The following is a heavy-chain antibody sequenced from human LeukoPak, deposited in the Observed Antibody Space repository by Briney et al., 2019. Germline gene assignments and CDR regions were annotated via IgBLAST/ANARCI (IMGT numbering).Heavy chain of an antibody. J-gene: IGHJ3*02. V-gene: IGHV3-21*01. CDR3: ARGEQQLTHDAFDI. CDR1: GFTFSSYS. Sequence: GGSLRLSCAASGFTFSSYSMNWVRQAPGKGLGWVSSISSSSSYIYYADSVKGRFTISRDNAKNSLYLQMNSLRAEDTAVYYCARGEQQLTHDAFDIWGQGTMVTVSS. CDR2: ISSSSSYI. D-gene: IGHD6-13*01.